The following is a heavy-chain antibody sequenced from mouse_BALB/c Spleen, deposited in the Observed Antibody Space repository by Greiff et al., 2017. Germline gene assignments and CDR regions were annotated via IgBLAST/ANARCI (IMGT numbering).Heavy chain of an antibody. CDR3: TREGNPDAMDY. CDR2: IWAGGST. V-gene: IGHV2-9*02. Sequence: VNVVESGPGLVAPSQSLSITCTVSGFSLTSYGVHWVRQPPGKGLEWLGVIWAGGSTNYNSALMSRLSISKDNSKSQVFLKMNSLQTDDTAMYYCTREGNPDAMDYWGQGTSVTVSA. J-gene: IGHJ4*01. CDR1: GFSLTSYG.